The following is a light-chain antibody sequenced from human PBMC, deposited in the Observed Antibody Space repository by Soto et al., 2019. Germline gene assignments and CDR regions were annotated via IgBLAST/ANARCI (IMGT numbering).Light chain of an antibody. CDR3: QQYNSYRA. J-gene: IGKJ1*01. Sequence: DIQMTQSPSTLSGSVGDRVTITCRASQTISSWVAWYQQKPGKAPKLLIYKASTLKSGVPSRFSGSGSGTEFTLTISSLQPDDAATYYCQQYNSYRAFGQGTKVDIK. V-gene: IGKV1-5*03. CDR1: QTISSW. CDR2: KAS.